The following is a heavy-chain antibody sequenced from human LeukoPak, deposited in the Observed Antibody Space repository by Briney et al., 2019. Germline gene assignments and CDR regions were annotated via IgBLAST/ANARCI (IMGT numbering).Heavy chain of an antibody. CDR1: GYSISSGYY. CDR3: ARQKGEQQGRDYYFNGLDV. CDR2: IYHSGST. D-gene: IGHD1/OR15-1a*01. V-gene: IGHV4-38-2*02. J-gene: IGHJ6*02. Sequence: PSETLSLTCTVSGYSISSGYYWGWIRQPPGKGLEWIGSIYHSGSTYYNPSLKSRVTISVDTSKNQFSLKLSSVTAADTAVYYCARQKGEQQGRDYYFNGLDVWGPGTTVIVSS.